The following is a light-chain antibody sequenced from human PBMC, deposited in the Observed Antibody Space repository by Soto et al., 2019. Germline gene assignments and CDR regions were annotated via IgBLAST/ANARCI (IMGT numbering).Light chain of an antibody. CDR1: SSDVGGYNY. CDR3: SSYTSSSTLEVV. V-gene: IGLV2-8*01. Sequence: QSALTQPPSASGSPGQSVTISCTGTSSDVGGYNYVSWYQQHPGKAPKLMIYEVSKRPSGVPDRFSGSKSGNTASLTISGLQGEDEADYYCSSYTSSSTLEVVFGGGTKLTVL. J-gene: IGLJ2*01. CDR2: EVS.